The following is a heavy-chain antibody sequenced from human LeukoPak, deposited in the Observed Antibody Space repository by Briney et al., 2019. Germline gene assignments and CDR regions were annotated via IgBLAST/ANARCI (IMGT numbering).Heavy chain of an antibody. J-gene: IGHJ4*02. Sequence: PSETLSLTCTVSGASISSYYWSWIRQPAGKGLEWIGRIYASGTTNYNPSLKSRVTMSVDTSKNQFSLNLSSVTAADTAMYYCARDIYYEASGYTFDYWGQGTLVTVSS. V-gene: IGHV4-4*07. CDR1: GASISSYY. CDR2: IYASGTT. CDR3: ARDIYYEASGYTFDY. D-gene: IGHD3-22*01.